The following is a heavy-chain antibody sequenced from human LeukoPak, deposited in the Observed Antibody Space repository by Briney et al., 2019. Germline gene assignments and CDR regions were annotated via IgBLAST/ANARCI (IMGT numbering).Heavy chain of an antibody. CDR1: GGSISSYY. J-gene: IGHJ5*02. V-gene: IGHV4-59*01. CDR2: IYYSGST. D-gene: IGHD2-21*01. CDR3: ARSSIAGLGWFDP. Sequence: SSETLSLTCTVSGGSISSYYWSWIRQPPGKGLEWIGYIYYSGSTNYNPSLKSRVTISVDTSKNQFSLKLSSVTAADTAVYYCARSSIAGLGWFDPWGQGTLVTVSS.